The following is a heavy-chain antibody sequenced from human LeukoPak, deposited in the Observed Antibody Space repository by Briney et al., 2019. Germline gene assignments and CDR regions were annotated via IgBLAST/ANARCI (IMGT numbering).Heavy chain of an antibody. CDR2: IYYSGST. Sequence: SETLSLTCTVSGGSISSYYWSWIRQPPGKGLEWIGYIYYSGSTNYNPSLKSRVTISVDTSKNQFSLKLSSVTAADTAVYYCARYSSHENDAFDIWGQGTMGTVSS. D-gene: IGHD6-13*01. CDR1: GGSISSYY. J-gene: IGHJ3*02. V-gene: IGHV4-59*08. CDR3: ARYSSHENDAFDI.